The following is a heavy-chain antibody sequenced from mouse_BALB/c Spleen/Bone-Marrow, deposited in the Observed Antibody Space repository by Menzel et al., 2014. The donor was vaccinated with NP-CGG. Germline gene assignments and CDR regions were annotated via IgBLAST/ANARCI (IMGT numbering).Heavy chain of an antibody. V-gene: IGHV1-80*01. D-gene: IGHD2-14*01. J-gene: IGHJ4*01. CDR2: IYPGDGDT. CDR1: GYAFSSYW. CDR3: ARWYRDPHFAM. Sequence: VHLGETGAQLARHGSSVKISCKASGYAFSSYWMNWVKQRPGQGLEWIGQIYPGDGDTNYNGNFKDKATLTVDRSSSTAFMQLSSLTSEDSAVYFCARWYRDPHFAM.